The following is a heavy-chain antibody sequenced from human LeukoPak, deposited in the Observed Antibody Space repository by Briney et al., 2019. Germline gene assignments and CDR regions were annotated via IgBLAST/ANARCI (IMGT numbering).Heavy chain of an antibody. CDR3: AKAEPSTYYDFWSGYYPDY. CDR1: GFTFSSYA. V-gene: IGHV3-23*01. D-gene: IGHD3-3*01. J-gene: IGHJ4*02. CDR2: ISGSGGST. Sequence: SGGSLRLSCAASGFTFSSYAMSWVRQAPGKGLEWASAISGSGGSTYYADSVKGRFTISRDNSKNTLYLQMNSLRAEDTAVYYCAKAEPSTYYDFWSGYYPDYWGQGTLVTVSS.